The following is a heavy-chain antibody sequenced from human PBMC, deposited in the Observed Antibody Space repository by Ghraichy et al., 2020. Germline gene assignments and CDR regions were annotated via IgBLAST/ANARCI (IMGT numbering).Heavy chain of an antibody. D-gene: IGHD3-22*01. CDR2: IIPIFGTA. V-gene: IGHV1-69*13. J-gene: IGHJ6*02. Sequence: SVKVSCKASGGTFSSYAISWVRQAPGQGLEWMGGIIPIFGTANYAQKFQGRVTITADESTSTAYMELSSLRSEDTAVYYCARDHDSSGYYYGRYYYYYGMDVWGQGTTVTVSS. CDR1: GGTFSSYA. CDR3: ARDHDSSGYYYGRYYYYYGMDV.